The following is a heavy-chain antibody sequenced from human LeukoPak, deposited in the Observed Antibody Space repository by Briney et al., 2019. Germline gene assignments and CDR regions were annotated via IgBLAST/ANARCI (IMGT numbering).Heavy chain of an antibody. Sequence: GGSLRLSCGASGFTFSTYIMNWVRQAPGKGREGVSYISSSSSNIYYADSVKGRFTISRDNAKNSLFLQMNSLRVEDTAVYYCARDRGYSGVWDNWGQGTLVTVSS. V-gene: IGHV3-48*01. D-gene: IGHD5-18*01. CDR2: ISSSSSNI. CDR3: ARDRGYSGVWDN. J-gene: IGHJ4*02. CDR1: GFTFSTYI.